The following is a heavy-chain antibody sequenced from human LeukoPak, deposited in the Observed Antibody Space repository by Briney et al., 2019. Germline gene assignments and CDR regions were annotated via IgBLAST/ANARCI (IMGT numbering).Heavy chain of an antibody. Sequence: QTGGSLRLSCAASGFQFTYFGMSWVRQAPGKGLEWVAFIRNDGSNKYYVESVKGRFIISRDNSPDTVYLHMSNLGPDDTAVYYCVKSQDYGSGSYALDYWGQGALVTVSS. V-gene: IGHV3-30*02. D-gene: IGHD3-10*01. CDR3: VKSQDYGSGSYALDY. CDR2: IRNDGSNK. CDR1: GFQFTYFG. J-gene: IGHJ4*02.